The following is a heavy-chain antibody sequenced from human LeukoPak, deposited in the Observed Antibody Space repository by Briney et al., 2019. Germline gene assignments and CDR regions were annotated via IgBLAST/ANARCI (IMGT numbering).Heavy chain of an antibody. D-gene: IGHD3-16*01. V-gene: IGHV4-59*01. CDR1: GGSISSYY. Sequence: SETLSLTCTVSGGSISSYYWSWIRQPPGKGLEWIGYIYYSGSTSYNPSLKSRVTISVDTSKNQFSLKLSSVTAADTAVYYCARAIDDYPSYFDYWGQGTLVTVSS. J-gene: IGHJ4*02. CDR3: ARAIDDYPSYFDY. CDR2: IYYSGST.